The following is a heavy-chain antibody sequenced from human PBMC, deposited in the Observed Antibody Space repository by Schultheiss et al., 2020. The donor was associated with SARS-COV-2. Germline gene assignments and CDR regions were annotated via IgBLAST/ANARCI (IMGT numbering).Heavy chain of an antibody. Sequence: SVKVSCKASGGTFSSYAISWVRQAPGQGLEWMGGIIPIFGTANYAQKFQGRVTMTRDTSISTAYMELSRLRSDDTAVYYCARSEYCSGGSCFFDYWGQGTLVTVSS. D-gene: IGHD2-15*01. CDR2: IIPIFGTA. V-gene: IGHV1-69*05. CDR3: ARSEYCSGGSCFFDY. CDR1: GGTFSSYA. J-gene: IGHJ4*02.